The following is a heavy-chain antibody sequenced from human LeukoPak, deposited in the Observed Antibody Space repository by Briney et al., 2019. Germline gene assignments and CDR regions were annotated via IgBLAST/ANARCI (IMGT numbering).Heavy chain of an antibody. J-gene: IGHJ5*02. CDR1: GGSISSYY. CDR3: ARTEYSSSGGWFDP. Sequence: SETLSLTCTVSGGSISSYYWSWLRQPPGKGLEWIGYIYYSGSTNYNPSLKSRVTISVDTSKNQFSLKLSSVTAADTAVYYCARTEYSSSGGWFDPWGQGTLVTVSS. D-gene: IGHD6-6*01. V-gene: IGHV4-59*01. CDR2: IYYSGST.